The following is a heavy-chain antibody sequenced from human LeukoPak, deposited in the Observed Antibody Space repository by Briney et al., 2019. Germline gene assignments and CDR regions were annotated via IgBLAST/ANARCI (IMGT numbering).Heavy chain of an antibody. J-gene: IGHJ6*04. Sequence: GGSLRLSCAASGFTFSSYAMSWVRQAPGQGLEWVSVISGSGGSTYYADSVKGRFTISRDNSKNTLYLHMNSLRAEDTAVYYCAKDSYYGSGSYSYYGMDVWGEGTTVTVSS. CDR3: AKDSYYGSGSYSYYGMDV. V-gene: IGHV3-23*01. CDR2: ISGSGGST. D-gene: IGHD3-10*01. CDR1: GFTFSSYA.